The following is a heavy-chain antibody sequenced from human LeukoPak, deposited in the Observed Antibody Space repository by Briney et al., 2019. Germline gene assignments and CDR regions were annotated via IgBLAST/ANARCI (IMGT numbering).Heavy chain of an antibody. D-gene: IGHD3-9*01. CDR2: IKSKTDGGTT. V-gene: IGHV3-15*01. Sequence: PGGSLRLSCAASGFTFSNAWMSWVRQAPGKGLEWVGRIKSKTDGGTTDYAAPVKGRFTISRDDSKNTLYLQMNSLKTEDTAVYYCTTDHDILTGYSPFDHWGQGTLVTVSS. CDR1: GFTFSNAW. J-gene: IGHJ4*02. CDR3: TTDHDILTGYSPFDH.